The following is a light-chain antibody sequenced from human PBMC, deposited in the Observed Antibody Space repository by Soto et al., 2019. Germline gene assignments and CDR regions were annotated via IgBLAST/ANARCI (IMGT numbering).Light chain of an antibody. CDR2: DAS. V-gene: IGKV1-39*01. Sequence: DIQMTQSPSSLSASVGDRVTITCRASESISSYLNWYQQKPGKAPKLLIYDASSLQSGAPSRFSGSGSGTEFTLTVSSLQPEDFAIYFCQQSYSTPWTFGHGTKVEIK. CDR1: ESISSY. J-gene: IGKJ1*01. CDR3: QQSYSTPWT.